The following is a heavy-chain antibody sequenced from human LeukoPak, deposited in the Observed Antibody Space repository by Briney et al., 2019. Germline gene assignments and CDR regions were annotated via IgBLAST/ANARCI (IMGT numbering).Heavy chain of an antibody. J-gene: IGHJ4*02. CDR1: GYSFTSYG. CDR3: ARDVSYSTSSPPAISDY. CDR2: ITTYNGNT. Sequence: ASVRVSCKTSGYSFTSYGISWVRQAPRQGLEWMGRITTYNGNTNYAQKLQGRVTMTTDTSTSTAYMELRSLRSDDTAVYYCARDVSYSTSSPPAISDYWGQGTLVTVSS. V-gene: IGHV1-18*01. D-gene: IGHD6-6*01.